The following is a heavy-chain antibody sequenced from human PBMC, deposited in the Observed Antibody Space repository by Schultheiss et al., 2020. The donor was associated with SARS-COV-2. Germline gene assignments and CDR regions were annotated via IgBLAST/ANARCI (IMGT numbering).Heavy chain of an antibody. V-gene: IGHV4-34*09. J-gene: IGHJ1*01. D-gene: IGHD3-22*01. CDR3: ARDSINYDSIHNGYFQH. Sequence: SETLSLTCAVYGGSFSGYYWSWIRQPPGKGLEWIGYIYYSGSTYYNPSLKSRVTISVDTSKNQFSLKLSSVTAADTAVYYCARDSINYDSIHNGYFQHWGQGTLVTVSS. CDR2: IYYSGST. CDR1: GGSFSGYY.